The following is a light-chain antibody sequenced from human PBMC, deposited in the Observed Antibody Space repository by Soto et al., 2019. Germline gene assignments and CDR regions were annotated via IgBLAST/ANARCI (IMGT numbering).Light chain of an antibody. CDR1: SSNIGSTT. V-gene: IGLV1-44*01. CDR2: NNN. CDR3: AAWDDSLNGVV. J-gene: IGLJ3*02. Sequence: QPVLTQPPSASGTPGQRVTIACSGSSSNIGSTTVKWYQQLPGTAPKLLIYNNNQRPSGVPDRFSGSKSGTSASLAISGLQSEDEADYYCAAWDDSLNGVVFGGRTKLTVL.